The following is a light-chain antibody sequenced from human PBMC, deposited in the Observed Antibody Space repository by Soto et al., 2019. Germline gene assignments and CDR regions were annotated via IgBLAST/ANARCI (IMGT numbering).Light chain of an antibody. Sequence: QSGLTQPASVSESPGQSITISYTGTSSDVGGYNYVSWYQQHPGKAPKLMIYDVSNRPSGVSNRFSGSKSGNTASLTISGLQAEDEADYYCSSYTSSSTRVFGTGTKVTVL. CDR2: DVS. CDR1: SSDVGGYNY. V-gene: IGLV2-14*01. J-gene: IGLJ1*01. CDR3: SSYTSSSTRV.